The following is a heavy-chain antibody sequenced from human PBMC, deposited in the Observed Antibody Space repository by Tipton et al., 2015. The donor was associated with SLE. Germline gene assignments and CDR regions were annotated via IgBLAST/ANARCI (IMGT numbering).Heavy chain of an antibody. CDR2: INHSGST. Sequence: TLSLTCAVYGGSFSGYYWSWIRQPPGKGLEWIGEINHSGSTNYNPSLKSRVTISVDTSKNQFSLKLSSVTAADTAVYYCAGWGVAGTEGSLFGYHGMDVWGQGTTVTVSS. CDR3: AGWGVAGTEGSLFGYHGMDV. D-gene: IGHD6-19*01. J-gene: IGHJ6*02. V-gene: IGHV4-34*01. CDR1: GGSFSGYY.